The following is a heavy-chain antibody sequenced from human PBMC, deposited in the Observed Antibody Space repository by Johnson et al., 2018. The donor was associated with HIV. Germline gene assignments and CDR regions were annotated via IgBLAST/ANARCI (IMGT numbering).Heavy chain of an antibody. CDR2: ISYDGSNK. CDR1: GFTFSSFD. Sequence: VQLVESGGGVVQPGRSLRLSCAASGFTFSSFDMHWVRQAPGKGLEWVALISYDGSNKYYADSMKGRSTISRDNSKNTLYLQMNSLRAEDTAVYYCASGRVGGNDAFDIWGQGTMVTVSS. V-gene: IGHV3-30-3*01. J-gene: IGHJ3*02. D-gene: IGHD2-15*01. CDR3: ASGRVGGNDAFDI.